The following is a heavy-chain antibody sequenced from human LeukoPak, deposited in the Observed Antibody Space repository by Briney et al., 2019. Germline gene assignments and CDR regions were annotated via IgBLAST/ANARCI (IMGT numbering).Heavy chain of an antibody. CDR2: INPSGGST. CDR3: AREGIAVAGTDAFDI. CDR1: GYTFTSYY. V-gene: IGHV1-46*01. Sequence: ASVKVSCKASGYTFTSYYMHWVRQAPGQGLEWMGIINPSGGSTSYAQKFQGRVTITRDTSTSTVYMELSSLRSEDTAVYYCAREGIAVAGTDAFDIWGQGTMVTVSS. D-gene: IGHD6-19*01. J-gene: IGHJ3*02.